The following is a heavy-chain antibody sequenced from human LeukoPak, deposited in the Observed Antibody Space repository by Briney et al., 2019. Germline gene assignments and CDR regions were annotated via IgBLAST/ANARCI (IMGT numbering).Heavy chain of an antibody. D-gene: IGHD3-3*01. J-gene: IGHJ6*03. CDR3: ARDLFSFGVVTNYYYYYYMDV. Sequence: ASVKVSCKASGGTFSSYAISWVRQAPGQGLEWVGGIIPIFGTANYAQKFQGRVTITADESTSTAYMELSSLRSEDTAVYYCARDLFSFGVVTNYYYYYYMDVWGKGTTVTVSS. CDR1: GGTFSSYA. CDR2: IIPIFGTA. V-gene: IGHV1-69*01.